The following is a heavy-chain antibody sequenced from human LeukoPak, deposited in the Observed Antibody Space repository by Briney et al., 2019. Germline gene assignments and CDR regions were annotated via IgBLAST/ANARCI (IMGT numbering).Heavy chain of an antibody. Sequence: SVKVSCKASGGTFSSYAISWVRQAPGQGLEWMGGIIPIFGTANYAQKFQGRVTITRNTSISTAYMELSSLRSEDTAVYYCARVRVAATDAFDIWGQGTMVTVSS. CDR2: IIPIFGTA. CDR3: ARVRVAATDAFDI. J-gene: IGHJ3*02. D-gene: IGHD3-10*01. V-gene: IGHV1-69*05. CDR1: GGTFSSYA.